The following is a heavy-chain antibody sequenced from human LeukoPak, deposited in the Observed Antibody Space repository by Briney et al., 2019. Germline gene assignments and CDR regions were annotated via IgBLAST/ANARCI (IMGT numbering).Heavy chain of an antibody. CDR1: GFIFSTYA. V-gene: IGHV3-23*01. J-gene: IGHJ4*02. CDR2: LSASGFNT. D-gene: IGHD1-26*01. Sequence: GGSLRLSCAASGFIFSTYAMTWLRQAPGKGLEWVSALSASGFNTYYADSVKGRFTISRDNSKNTLYLQMNSLRAEDTAVYYCAKVAVGGPDEPGYWGQGTLVTVSS. CDR3: AKVAVGGPDEPGY.